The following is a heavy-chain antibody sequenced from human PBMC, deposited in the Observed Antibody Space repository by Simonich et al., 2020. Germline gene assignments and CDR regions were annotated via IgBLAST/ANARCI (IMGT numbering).Heavy chain of an antibody. J-gene: IGHJ3*02. Sequence: QVQLVQSGAEVKKPGASVKVSCKASGYTFTGYYMHWVRQAPGQGLEGRGWINPHSGGTNDAQELQGRVTMTRDTSISTAYMELSRLRSYDTAVYYCARVRFEAFDIWGQGTMVTVSS. CDR2: INPHSGGT. CDR3: ARVRFEAFDI. CDR1: GYTFTGYY. V-gene: IGHV1-2*02.